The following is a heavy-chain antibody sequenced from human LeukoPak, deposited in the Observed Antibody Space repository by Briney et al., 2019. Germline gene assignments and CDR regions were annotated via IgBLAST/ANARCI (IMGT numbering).Heavy chain of an antibody. Sequence: SVKVSCKASGGTFSSYAISWVRQAPGQGLEWMGRIIPILGIANYAQKFQGRVTITADKSTSTAYMELSSLRSEDTAVYYCARAPTFDSSGYLDYWGQGTLVTVSS. V-gene: IGHV1-69*04. CDR2: IIPILGIA. D-gene: IGHD3-22*01. J-gene: IGHJ4*02. CDR3: ARAPTFDSSGYLDY. CDR1: GGTFSSYA.